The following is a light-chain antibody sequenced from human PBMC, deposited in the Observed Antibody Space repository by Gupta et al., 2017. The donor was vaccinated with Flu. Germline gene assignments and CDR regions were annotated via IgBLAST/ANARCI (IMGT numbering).Light chain of an antibody. V-gene: IGKV1-39*01. CDR1: KSISSY. CDR2: AAS. CDR3: QQSLRTTT. J-gene: IGKJ5*01. Sequence: DIQMIQSPSSLSASLGARGTITCRASKSISSYLDWYQQNPGKAPKLLIYAASSLQSGVPSRFSGSGSGTDFTLTISSLQPEDVAAYYCQQSLRTTTFGQGTRLEIK.